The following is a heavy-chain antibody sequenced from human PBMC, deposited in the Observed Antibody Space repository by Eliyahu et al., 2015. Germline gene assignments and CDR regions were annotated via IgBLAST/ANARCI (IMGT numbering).Heavy chain of an antibody. CDR2: ITCSGGRT. V-gene: IGHV3-23*01. J-gene: IGHJ4*02. CDR1: GFXFSSCA. CDR3: AREDYGDYPFDN. D-gene: IGHD4-17*01. Sequence: EVQLLESGGALVQPGGSLXLSCEASGFXFSSCALXXVRQAPGKGLEWVSAITCSGGRTYYADSVKGRFTISRDNSKNTLSLQMNSLRVEDTAIYYCAREDYGDYPFDNWGQGTLVTVSS.